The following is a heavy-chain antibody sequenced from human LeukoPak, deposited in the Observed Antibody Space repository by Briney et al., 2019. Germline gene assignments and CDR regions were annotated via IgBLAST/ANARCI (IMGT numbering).Heavy chain of an antibody. Sequence: PSETLSLTCTASGGSMSISSYYWGWIRQSPGKGLEWIGSIYYSGANYYNPSLKSRVTMSVDTSKNQFSVKLTSVTATDTAVYYCVRVRGYWLVRGYLDYWGQGTQVTVSS. V-gene: IGHV4-39*02. CDR3: VRVRGYWLVRGYLDY. CDR1: GGSMSISSYY. J-gene: IGHJ4*02. CDR2: IYYSGAN. D-gene: IGHD6-19*01.